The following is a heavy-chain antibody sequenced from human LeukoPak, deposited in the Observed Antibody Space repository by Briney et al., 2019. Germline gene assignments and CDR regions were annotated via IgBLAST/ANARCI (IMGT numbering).Heavy chain of an antibody. Sequence: GESLKISCKGSGYSFTSYWIGWSRQMPGKGLEWMGIIYPGDSDTRYSPSFQGQVTISADKSISTAYLQWSSLKASDTAMYYCARRAKCSGGSCYWFDPWGQGTLVTVSS. CDR3: ARRAKCSGGSCYWFDP. CDR1: GYSFTSYW. CDR2: IYPGDSDT. V-gene: IGHV5-51*01. J-gene: IGHJ5*02. D-gene: IGHD2-15*01.